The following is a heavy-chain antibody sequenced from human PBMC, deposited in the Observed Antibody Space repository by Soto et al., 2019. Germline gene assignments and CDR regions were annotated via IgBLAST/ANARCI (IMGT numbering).Heavy chain of an antibody. D-gene: IGHD3-22*01. Sequence: SETLSLTCTVSGGSISSYYWSWIRQPAGKGLEWIGRIYTSGSTNYNPSLKSRVTMSVDTSKNQFSLKLSSVTAADTAVYYCARESRFNSGYYIDYWGQGTLVTVSS. CDR3: ARESRFNSGYYIDY. J-gene: IGHJ4*02. CDR2: IYTSGST. CDR1: GGSISSYY. V-gene: IGHV4-4*07.